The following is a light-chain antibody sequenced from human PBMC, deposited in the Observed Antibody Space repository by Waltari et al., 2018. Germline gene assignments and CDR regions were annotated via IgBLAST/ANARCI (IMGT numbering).Light chain of an antibody. CDR1: SNNIVSYT. J-gene: IGLJ3*02. CDR2: GDF. V-gene: IGLV1-44*01. Sequence: QSALTQEASVSGTVGQKVTLSCIGNSNNIVSYTVGWYKKISHGAPKTVIFGDFLPSGIPDRFSASKSGTTASLTISGLQPEDEAAYYCSTWDYSLRAWVFGGGTILTVL. CDR3: STWDYSLRAWV.